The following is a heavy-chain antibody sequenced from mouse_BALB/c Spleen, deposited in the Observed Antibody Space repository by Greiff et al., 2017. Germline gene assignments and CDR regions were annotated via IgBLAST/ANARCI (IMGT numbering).Heavy chain of an antibody. CDR3: ARHGNYGWFAY. CDR2: ISNGGGST. D-gene: IGHD2-1*01. CDR1: GFTFSSYT. J-gene: IGHJ3*01. V-gene: IGHV5-12-2*01. Sequence: LVESGGGLVQPGGSLKLSCAASGFTFSSYTMSWVRQTPEKRLEWVAYISNGGGSTYYPDTVKGRFTISRDNAKNTLYLQMSSLKSEDTAMYYCARHGNYGWFAYWGQGTLVTVSA.